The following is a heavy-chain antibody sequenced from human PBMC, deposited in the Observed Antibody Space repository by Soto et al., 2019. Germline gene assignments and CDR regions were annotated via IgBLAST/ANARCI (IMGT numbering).Heavy chain of an antibody. CDR3: ARDQIAGAGTFSD. CDR1: GFTFSSYA. CDR2: ISYDGSNK. V-gene: IGHV3-30-3*01. Sequence: QVQLVESGGGVVQPGRSLRLSCAASGFTFSSYAMHWVRQAPGKGLEWVAVISYDGSNKYYADSVKGRFTISRDNSKNTLYLQMNSLRAEDTAVYYCARDQIAGAGTFSDWGQGTLVTVSS. D-gene: IGHD6-19*01. J-gene: IGHJ4*02.